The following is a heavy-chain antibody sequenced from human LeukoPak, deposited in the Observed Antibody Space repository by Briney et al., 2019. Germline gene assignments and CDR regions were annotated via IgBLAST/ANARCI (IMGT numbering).Heavy chain of an antibody. CDR1: GGSFSGYY. Sequence: SETLSLTCAVYGGSFSGYYWSWIRQPPGKGLEWIGEINHSGSTNYNPSLKSRVTISVDTSKNQFSLKLCSVTAADTAVYYCASLMITFGGVIVHPADYWGQGTLVTVSS. CDR2: INHSGST. D-gene: IGHD3-16*02. CDR3: ASLMITFGGVIVHPADY. V-gene: IGHV4-34*01. J-gene: IGHJ4*02.